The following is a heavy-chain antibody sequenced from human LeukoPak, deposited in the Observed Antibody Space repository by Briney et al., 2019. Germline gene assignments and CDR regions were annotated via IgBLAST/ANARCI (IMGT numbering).Heavy chain of an antibody. Sequence: ASVKVSCKASGYTFTSYGISWVRQAPGQGLEWMGWISAYNGNTNYAQKLQGRVTMTTDTSTSTAYMELRSLRSDDTAVYYCARDQIMDQLLYGGYYYGMDVWGQGTTVTVSS. CDR3: ARDQIMDQLLYGGYYYGMDV. CDR1: GYTFTSYG. J-gene: IGHJ6*02. CDR2: ISAYNGNT. V-gene: IGHV1-18*01. D-gene: IGHD2-2*02.